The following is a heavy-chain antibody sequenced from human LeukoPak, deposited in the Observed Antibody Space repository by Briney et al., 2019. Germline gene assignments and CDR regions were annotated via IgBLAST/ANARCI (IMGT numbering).Heavy chain of an antibody. J-gene: IGHJ4*02. CDR1: GVTFSRYG. V-gene: IGHV3-30*18. D-gene: IGHD5-18*01. CDR2: ISYDASNK. Sequence: GGSLRLSCAASGVTFSRYGMHWVRQTPGKGLELVAVISYDASNKYYADSVKGRFTISRDNSKNTLYLQMNSLRAEDTAVYYCAKSHGYSYGFDYWGQGTLVTVSS. CDR3: AKSHGYSYGFDY.